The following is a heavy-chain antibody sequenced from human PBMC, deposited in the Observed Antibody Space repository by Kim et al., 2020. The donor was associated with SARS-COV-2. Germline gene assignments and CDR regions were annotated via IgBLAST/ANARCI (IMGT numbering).Heavy chain of an antibody. CDR1: GYTFTSYG. Sequence: ASVKVSCKASGYTFTSYGISWVRQAPGQGLEWMGWINAYNGNTNYAQKLQGRVTMTTDTSTSTAYMELRRLRSDDTAVYYCARGGSRVTMIVVVMADAFDIWGQGTMVTVSS. CDR2: INAYNGNT. V-gene: IGHV1-18*01. J-gene: IGHJ3*02. D-gene: IGHD3-22*01. CDR3: ARGGSRVTMIVVVMADAFDI.